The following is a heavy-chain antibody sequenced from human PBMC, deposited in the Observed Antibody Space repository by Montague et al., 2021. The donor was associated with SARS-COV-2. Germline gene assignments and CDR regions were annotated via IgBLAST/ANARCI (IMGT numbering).Heavy chain of an antibody. Sequence: CAISGDSVSSNSAAWNWVRQSPSRGLEWLGRTYYRSKWYNDYAVSVKSRITINPDTSKNQFSLQLNSVTPEDTAVYYCARQPLGYDFVYYYYGMDVWGQGTTVTVSS. V-gene: IGHV6-1*01. CDR2: TYYRSKWYN. J-gene: IGHJ6*02. CDR3: ARQPLGYDFVYYYYGMDV. CDR1: GDSVSSNSAA. D-gene: IGHD5-12*01.